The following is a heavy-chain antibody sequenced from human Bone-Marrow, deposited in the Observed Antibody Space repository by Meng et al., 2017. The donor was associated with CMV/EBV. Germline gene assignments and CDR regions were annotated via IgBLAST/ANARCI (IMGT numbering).Heavy chain of an antibody. V-gene: IGHV1-8*02. D-gene: IGHD3-3*01. CDR3: ARHQTPNGITIFGVVTDLSSGMDV. CDR2: MNPNSGNT. J-gene: IGHJ6*02. CDR1: GGTFSSHT. Sequence: ASVKVSCKASGGTFSSHTFSWVRQATGQGLEWMGWMNPNSGNTGYAQKFQGRVTMTRNTSISTAYMELSSLRSEDTAVYYCARHQTPNGITIFGVVTDLSSGMDVWGQGTTVTVSS.